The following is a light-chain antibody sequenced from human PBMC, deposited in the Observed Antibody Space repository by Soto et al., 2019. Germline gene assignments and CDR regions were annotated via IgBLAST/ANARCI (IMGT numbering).Light chain of an antibody. CDR2: DAS. V-gene: IGKV3-11*01. Sequence: EIVLTQSPDTLYLSPGESATLSCRASQGIGRYLAWFQQKPGQAPRLLIYDASTRATGIPARFSGSGSGTDFTLTISSREPEDLAVYYCQQRSNWLLTFGPGMKVEIK. CDR3: QQRSNWLLT. J-gene: IGKJ3*01. CDR1: QGIGRY.